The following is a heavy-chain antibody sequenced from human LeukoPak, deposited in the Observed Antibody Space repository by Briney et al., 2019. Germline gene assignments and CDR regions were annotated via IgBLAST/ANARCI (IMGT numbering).Heavy chain of an antibody. J-gene: IGHJ5*02. CDR1: GFTFSSYW. CDR3: ARDQVVRGHRVWFDP. Sequence: PGGSLRLSCAASGFTFSSYWMSWVRQAPGKGLEWVANIKQDGSDKYYVDSVKGRFTISRDDARNSLYLQMNSLRVGDTAVYYCARDQVVRGHRVWFDPWGQGTLVTVSS. V-gene: IGHV3-7*01. CDR2: IKQDGSDK. D-gene: IGHD3-10*01.